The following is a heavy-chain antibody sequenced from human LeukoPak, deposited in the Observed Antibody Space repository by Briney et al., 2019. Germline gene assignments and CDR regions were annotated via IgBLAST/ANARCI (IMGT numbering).Heavy chain of an antibody. CDR3: ARDLVGYSSSTSCYGPPDY. J-gene: IGHJ4*02. V-gene: IGHV3-7*03. D-gene: IGHD2-2*01. Sequence: GGSLRLSCAASGFTFSSYWMSWVRQAPGKGLEWVANIKQDGSEKYYVDSVKGRFTISRDNAKNSLYLQMNSLRAEDTAVYYCARDLVGYSSSTSCYGPPDYWGQGTLVTVSS. CDR2: IKQDGSEK. CDR1: GFTFSSYW.